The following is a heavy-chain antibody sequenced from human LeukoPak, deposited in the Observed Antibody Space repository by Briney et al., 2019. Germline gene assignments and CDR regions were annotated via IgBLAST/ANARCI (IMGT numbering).Heavy chain of an antibody. CDR1: GFTVSNNY. CDR3: AKGPTYYYDSSGYTFDY. D-gene: IGHD3-22*01. J-gene: IGHJ4*02. Sequence: GGSLRLSCAASGFTVSNNYMSWVRQAPGKGLEWVSNIYTGDNTFYADSVKGRFTISRDNSKNTLYLQMNSLRAEDTAVYYCAKGPTYYYDSSGYTFDYWGQGTLVTVSS. V-gene: IGHV3-66*01. CDR2: IYTGDNT.